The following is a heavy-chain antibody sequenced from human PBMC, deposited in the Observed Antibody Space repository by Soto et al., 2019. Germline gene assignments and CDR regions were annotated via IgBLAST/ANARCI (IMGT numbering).Heavy chain of an antibody. V-gene: IGHV3-9*01. Sequence: EVQLVESGGGLVQPGRSLRLSCAASGFTFDDYAMHWVRQAPGKGLEWVSGISWNSGSIGYADSVKGRFTISRDNAKTSLYLQMNSLRAEDTALYYCAKDLSSYGMDVWGQGTTVTVSS. CDR3: AKDLSSYGMDV. CDR2: ISWNSGSI. J-gene: IGHJ6*02. CDR1: GFTFDDYA.